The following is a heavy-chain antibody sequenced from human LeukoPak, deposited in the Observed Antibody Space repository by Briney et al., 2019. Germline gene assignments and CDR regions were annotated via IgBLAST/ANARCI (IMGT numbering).Heavy chain of an antibody. CDR2: IKQDGSEK. V-gene: IGHV3-7*01. CDR3: ARDISE. Sequence: GGSLRLSCAASGLTFSSYWMSWVRQAPGKGLEWVANIKQDGSEKYYVDSVKGRFTISRDNAKNSLYLQMNSLRAEDTAVYYCARDISEWGQGTLVTVSS. J-gene: IGHJ4*02. D-gene: IGHD3-3*02. CDR1: GLTFSSYW.